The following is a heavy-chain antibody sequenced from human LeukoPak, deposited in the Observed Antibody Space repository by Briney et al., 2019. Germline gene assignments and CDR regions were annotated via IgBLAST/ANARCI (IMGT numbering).Heavy chain of an antibody. V-gene: IGHV3-21*01. CDR1: GFTFNNYS. J-gene: IGHJ3*02. CDR2: ISSSSIYI. Sequence: GGSLRLSCAASGFTFNNYSMNWVRQAPRKGLEWVSSISSSSIYIYYADSLKGRFTISRDNAKNSLYLQMNSLRAEDTAVYYCAREDRYCSSTSCSGNAFDIWGQGTMVTVSS. CDR3: AREDRYCSSTSCSGNAFDI. D-gene: IGHD2-2*01.